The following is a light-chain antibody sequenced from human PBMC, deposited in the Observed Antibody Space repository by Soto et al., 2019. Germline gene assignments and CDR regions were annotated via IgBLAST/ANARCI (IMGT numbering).Light chain of an antibody. CDR2: DAS. J-gene: IGKJ4*01. V-gene: IGKV3-11*01. Sequence: EIVFTQSPATLSLSPGARATLSCRASQTVRNNLAWYQQRPGQAPRLLIYDASSRATGIPARFSGSGSGTDVTINISSLEPEDVAVYDGQQHSNWPLTFGGGTKVDIK. CDR1: QTVRNN. CDR3: QQHSNWPLT.